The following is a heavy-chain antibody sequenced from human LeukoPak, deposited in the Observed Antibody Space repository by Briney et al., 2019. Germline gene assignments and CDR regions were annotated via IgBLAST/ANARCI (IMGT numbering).Heavy chain of an antibody. Sequence: GGSLRLSCAASGFTFSSYNMNWVRQAPGKGLEWVSSICSSSRYIYYADSVKGRFTISRDNAKNSLYLQMNSLRAEDTAVYYCARGSSKGYCSSTSSYTSPELDYWGQGTLVTVSS. D-gene: IGHD2-2*02. CDR3: ARGSSKGYCSSTSSYTSPELDY. V-gene: IGHV3-21*01. CDR1: GFTFSSYN. J-gene: IGHJ4*02. CDR2: ICSSSRYI.